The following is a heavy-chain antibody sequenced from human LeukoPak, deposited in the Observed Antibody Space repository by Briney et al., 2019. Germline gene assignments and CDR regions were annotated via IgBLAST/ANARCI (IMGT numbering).Heavy chain of an antibody. Sequence: SETLSLTCTVSGGSISSSSYYWSWIRQPAGKGLEWIGRIYTSGSTNYNPSLKSRVTISVDTSKNQFSLKLSSVTAADTAVYYCARVPLYYDSSGYYYDGAFDIWGQGTMVTVSS. CDR1: GGSISSSSYY. J-gene: IGHJ3*02. CDR3: ARVPLYYDSSGYYYDGAFDI. V-gene: IGHV4-61*02. CDR2: IYTSGST. D-gene: IGHD3-22*01.